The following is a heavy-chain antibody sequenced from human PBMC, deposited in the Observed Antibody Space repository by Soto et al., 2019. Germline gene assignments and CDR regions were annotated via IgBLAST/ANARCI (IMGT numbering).Heavy chain of an antibody. CDR1: GFSIGRIY. J-gene: IGHJ6*02. D-gene: IGHD1-26*01. CDR3: ARDLSGTGLDI. CDR2: VYSTGGT. Sequence: SETLFLTLNLSGFSIGRIYWSWVRQSAEKGREWIGRVYSTGGTAYNPALKGRVTISLDRSNNHVSLEMNSVTAADTAVYFCARDLSGTGLDIWGRGTRVTVSS. V-gene: IGHV4-4*07.